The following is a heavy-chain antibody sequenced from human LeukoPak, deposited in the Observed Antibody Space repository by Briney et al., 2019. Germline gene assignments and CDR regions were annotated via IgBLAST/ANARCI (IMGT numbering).Heavy chain of an antibody. Sequence: GGSLRLSCAASGFTFSSYEMNWVRQAPGKGLEWISYISDSGTTINYADSVKGRFTISRDNAKNSLYLQMNSLRAEDTAVYYCVRDHSGWSLDPWGQGTLVTVSS. CDR2: ISDSGTTI. CDR1: GFTFSSYE. V-gene: IGHV3-48*03. D-gene: IGHD6-19*01. CDR3: VRDHSGWSLDP. J-gene: IGHJ5*02.